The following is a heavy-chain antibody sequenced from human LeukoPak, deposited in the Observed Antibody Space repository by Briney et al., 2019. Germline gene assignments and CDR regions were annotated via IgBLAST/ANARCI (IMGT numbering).Heavy chain of an antibody. Sequence: SETLSLTCTVSGGSISSYYWSWIRQPPGKGLEWIGYIYYSGSTNYNPSLKSRVTISVDTSKNQFSLKLSSVTAADTAAYYCARSIAARPPGYYYFDYWGQGTLVTVSS. V-gene: IGHV4-59*01. CDR2: IYYSGST. CDR3: ARSIAARPPGYYYFDY. D-gene: IGHD6-6*01. J-gene: IGHJ4*02. CDR1: GGSISSYY.